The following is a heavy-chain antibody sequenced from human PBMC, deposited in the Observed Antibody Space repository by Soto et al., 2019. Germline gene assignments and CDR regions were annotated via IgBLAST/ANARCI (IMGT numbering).Heavy chain of an antibody. Sequence: GGSLRLSCVVSGFSVSATSIFWVRQATGKGLEWVSLMHRGGTTDDADSVKGRFTTSRDKSKNTLYLHMNGLRVEDTAVYYCARVNTTLVDHFDCWGQGTLVTVS. D-gene: IGHD5-18*01. CDR1: GFSVSATS. CDR3: ARVNTTLVDHFDC. J-gene: IGHJ4*02. CDR2: MHRGGTT. V-gene: IGHV3-53*01.